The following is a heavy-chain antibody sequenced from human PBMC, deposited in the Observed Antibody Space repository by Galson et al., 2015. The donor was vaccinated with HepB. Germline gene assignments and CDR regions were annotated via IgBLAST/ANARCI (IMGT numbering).Heavy chain of an antibody. J-gene: IGHJ3*02. CDR2: IRYDGSQI. CDR1: GFTFSGHW. CDR3: ARTNALDI. Sequence: LRLSCAGTGFTFSGHWMNWVRRAPGKGLEWVANIRYDGSQINYVDSVKGRFTISRDNAKNSLYLQMNSLRAEDTAMYYCARTNALDIWGQGTMVIVSS. V-gene: IGHV3-7*03.